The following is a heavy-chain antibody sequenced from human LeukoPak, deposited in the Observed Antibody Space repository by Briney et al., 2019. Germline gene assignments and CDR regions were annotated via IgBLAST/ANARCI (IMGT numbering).Heavy chain of an antibody. J-gene: IGHJ6*02. Sequence: SETLSLACTVSGGSISSYYWSWIRQPAGKGLEWIGRIYTSGSTNYNPSLKSRVTMSVDTSKNQFSLKLSSVTAADTAVYYCASDSPYQWELVVGPYYYYGMDVWGQGTTVTVSS. CDR1: GGSISSYY. V-gene: IGHV4-4*07. CDR3: ASDSPYQWELVVGPYYYYGMDV. CDR2: IYTSGST. D-gene: IGHD1-26*01.